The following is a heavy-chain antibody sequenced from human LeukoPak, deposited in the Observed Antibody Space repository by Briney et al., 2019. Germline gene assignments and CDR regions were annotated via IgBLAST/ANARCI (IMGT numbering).Heavy chain of an antibody. CDR1: GFTVSSNY. D-gene: IGHD3-10*01. CDR3: ARALWSGPVYYGMDV. J-gene: IGHJ6*02. V-gene: IGHV3-53*01. Sequence: GGSLRLSCAASGFTVSSNYMSWVRQAPGKGLEWVSVIYSGGSTYYADSVKGRFTISRDNSKNTLYLQMNSLRAEDTAVYYCARALWSGPVYYGMDVWGQGTTVTVSS. CDR2: IYSGGST.